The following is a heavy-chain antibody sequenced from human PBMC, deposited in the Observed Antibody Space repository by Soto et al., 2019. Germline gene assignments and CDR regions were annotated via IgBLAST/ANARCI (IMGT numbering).Heavy chain of an antibody. V-gene: IGHV1-3*01. CDR1: GYTFTSYA. J-gene: IGHJ5*02. CDR3: AREGVRGVPFDP. D-gene: IGHD3-10*01. CDR2: INAGNGNT. Sequence: QVQLVQSGAEVKKPGASVKVSCKASGYTFTSYAMHWVRQAPGQRLEWMGWINAGNGNTKYSQKFQGRVTITRETSASTAYMELSSLRSEDTAVYYCAREGVRGVPFDPWGQGTLVTVSS.